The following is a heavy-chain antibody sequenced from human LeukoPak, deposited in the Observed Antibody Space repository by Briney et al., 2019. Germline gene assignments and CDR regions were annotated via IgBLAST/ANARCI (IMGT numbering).Heavy chain of an antibody. Sequence: SETLSLTCTVSGDSLSSYYWSWIRQPAGKGLEWIGNIYYSGSTNYNPSLKSRVTISVDTSKNQFSLKLSSVTAADTAVYYCARGGYYYDSSGYWGAFDIWGQGTMVTVSS. V-gene: IGHV4-59*01. CDR3: ARGGYYYDSSGYWGAFDI. D-gene: IGHD3-22*01. CDR1: GDSLSSYY. J-gene: IGHJ3*02. CDR2: IYYSGST.